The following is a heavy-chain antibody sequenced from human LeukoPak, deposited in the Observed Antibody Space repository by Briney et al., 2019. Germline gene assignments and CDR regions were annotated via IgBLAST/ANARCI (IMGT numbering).Heavy chain of an antibody. CDR3: AREFRVVQGAFDP. V-gene: IGHV4-39*07. CDR1: GGSISSGGYY. Sequence: SETLSLTCTVSGGSISSGGYYWGWIRQPPGKGLEWIGSIYYSGSTYYNPSLKSRVTISVDTSKNQFSLKLSSVTAADTAVYYCAREFRVVQGAFDPWGQGTLVTVSS. D-gene: IGHD2-15*01. CDR2: IYYSGST. J-gene: IGHJ5*02.